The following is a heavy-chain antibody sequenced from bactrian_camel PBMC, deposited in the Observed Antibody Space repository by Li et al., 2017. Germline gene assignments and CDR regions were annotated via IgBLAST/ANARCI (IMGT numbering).Heavy chain of an antibody. V-gene: IGHV3S40*01. CDR1: RFTFSDYA. Sequence: VQLVESGGGLVQPGGSLTLSCTTSRFTFSDYAMNWVREAPGKGLEWVSVIGGGGRSTYYADSARGRFTISQDLSRNTVYLQMNNLQPDDTATYYCATASRLWDCGSFDWTKYNFLGQGTQVTV. CDR2: IGGGGRST. D-gene: IGHD3*01. J-gene: IGHJ4*01.